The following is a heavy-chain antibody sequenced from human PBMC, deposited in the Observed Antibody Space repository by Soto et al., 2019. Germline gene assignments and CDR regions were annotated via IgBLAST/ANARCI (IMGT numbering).Heavy chain of an antibody. CDR1: GGTFSSYT. CDR2: IIPILGIA. V-gene: IGHV1-69*02. CDR3: ARSSHFTMVRGVVYTWFDP. J-gene: IGHJ5*02. D-gene: IGHD3-10*01. Sequence: SVKVSCKASGGTFSSYTISWVRQAPGQGLEWMGRIIPILGIANYAQKFQGRVTITADKSTSTAYMELSSLRSEDTAVYYCARSSHFTMVRGVVYTWFDPWGQGTLVTVSS.